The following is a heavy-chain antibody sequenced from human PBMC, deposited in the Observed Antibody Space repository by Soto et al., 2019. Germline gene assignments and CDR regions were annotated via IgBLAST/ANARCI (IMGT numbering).Heavy chain of an antibody. CDR2: IITFFGAA. Sequence: QVQLVQSGAEVRKPGSSVRVACKASGDKFSTYAINWVRQVPGQGLEWLGGIITFFGAAMYAQKFQGRVTMTADESATTAYMELRSLRSEDTAVYYCARGGKERFRGSGMDVWGQGTTVTVSS. CDR3: ARGGKERFRGSGMDV. CDR1: GDKFSTYA. V-gene: IGHV1-69*01. D-gene: IGHD1-1*01. J-gene: IGHJ6*02.